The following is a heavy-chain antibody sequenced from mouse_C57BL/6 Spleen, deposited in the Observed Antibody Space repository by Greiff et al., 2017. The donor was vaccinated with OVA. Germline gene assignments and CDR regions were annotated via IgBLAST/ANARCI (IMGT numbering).Heavy chain of an antibody. CDR3: ARGGNYVFDY. D-gene: IGHD2-1*01. CDR2: ISYDGSN. V-gene: IGHV3-6*01. J-gene: IGHJ2*01. Sequence: DVKLQESGPGLVKPSQSLSLTCSVTGYSITSGYYWNWIRQFPGNKLEWMGYISYDGSNNYNPSLKNRISITRDTSKNQFFLKLNSVTTEDTATYYCARGGNYVFDYWGQGTTLTVSS. CDR1: GYSITSGYY.